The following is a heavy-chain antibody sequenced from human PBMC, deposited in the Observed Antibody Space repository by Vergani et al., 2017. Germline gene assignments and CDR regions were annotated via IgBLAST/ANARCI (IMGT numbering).Heavy chain of an antibody. Sequence: QAQLGQSDSGVKKPGDSVKLSCKTSGYTFVNYPITWVRQAPGQGLDWMGWISPYNHKTLYSQKVEGRVTMTSDTSSSTVLFELRRLTSDDPDIYYWARSQMATNDFDLWGRGTLVTVSS. CDR3: ARSQMATNDFDL. J-gene: IGHJ4*02. CDR1: GYTFVNYP. D-gene: IGHD5-24*01. CDR2: ISPYNHKT. V-gene: IGHV1-18*04.